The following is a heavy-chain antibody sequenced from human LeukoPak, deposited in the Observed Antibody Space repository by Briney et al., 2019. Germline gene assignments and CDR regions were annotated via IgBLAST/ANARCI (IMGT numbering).Heavy chain of an antibody. CDR2: INPNSGGT. V-gene: IGHV1-2*02. Sequence: GASVKASCKASGYTFTGYYMHWVRQAPGQGLEWMGWINPNSGGTNYAQKFQGRVTMTRDTSISTAYMELSRLRSDDTAVYYCARLGYCSSTSCYSNDYWGQGTLVTVSS. CDR3: ARLGYCSSTSCYSNDY. D-gene: IGHD2-2*01. J-gene: IGHJ4*02. CDR1: GYTFTGYY.